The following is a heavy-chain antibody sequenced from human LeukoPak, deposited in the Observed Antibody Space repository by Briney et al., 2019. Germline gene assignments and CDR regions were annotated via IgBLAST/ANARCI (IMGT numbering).Heavy chain of an antibody. V-gene: IGHV5-51*01. D-gene: IGHD3-22*01. J-gene: IGHJ6*04. Sequence: PGESLKISCKGSGYSFTTYWIGWVRQMPGKGLEWMGIIYPGDSEIRYSPSFQGQVTISADKSINTAYLQWSSLEAPDTAVYYCARHNGKYSSGCFNSDYGMAVWGKGTTVTVSP. CDR3: ARHNGKYSSGCFNSDYGMAV. CDR2: IYPGDSEI. CDR1: GYSFTTYW.